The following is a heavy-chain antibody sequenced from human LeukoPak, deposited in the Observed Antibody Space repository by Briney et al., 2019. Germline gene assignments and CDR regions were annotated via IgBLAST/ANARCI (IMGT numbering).Heavy chain of an antibody. CDR3: ARGPTPPPSNYVYYYYYYMDV. Sequence: SETLSLTCTVSGGSISSYYWSWIRQPAGKGLEWIGRIYTSGSTNYNPSLKSRVTMSVDTSKNQFSLKLSSVTAADTAVYYCARGPTPPPSNYVYYYYYYMDVWGKGTTVTVSS. CDR1: GGSISSYY. CDR2: IYTSGST. J-gene: IGHJ6*03. V-gene: IGHV4-4*07. D-gene: IGHD4-11*01.